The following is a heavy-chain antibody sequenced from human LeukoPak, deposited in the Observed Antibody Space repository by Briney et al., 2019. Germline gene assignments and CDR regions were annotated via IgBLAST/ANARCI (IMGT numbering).Heavy chain of an antibody. CDR3: ASLVVVTAMGGLYFDY. D-gene: IGHD2-21*02. J-gene: IGHJ4*02. CDR2: IYYSGRT. Sequence: PSETLSLTCSVSGDSVSRSDSYWDWIRQPPGKGLEWIGTIYYSGRTYYSPSLKSRVTISVDTSKNQFSLNLSSVTAADTAVYYCASLVVVTAMGGLYFDYWGQGTLVTVSS. CDR1: GDSVSRSDSY. V-gene: IGHV4-39*01.